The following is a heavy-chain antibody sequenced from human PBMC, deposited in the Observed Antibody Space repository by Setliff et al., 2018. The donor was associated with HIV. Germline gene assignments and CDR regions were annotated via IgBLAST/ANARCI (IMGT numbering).Heavy chain of an antibody. CDR1: GFTLSDHH. CDR2: ISHSGGTI. Sequence: GGSLRLSCAASGFTLSDHHMNWIRRAPGKGLEWVSFISHSGGTIKYADFVRGRFTISRDIAKSSLYLQMNSLRAEDTAVYYCARIYDSSAYYPHDAFDIWGQGTMVTVSS. CDR3: ARIYDSSAYYPHDAFDI. D-gene: IGHD3-22*01. V-gene: IGHV3-11*04. J-gene: IGHJ3*02.